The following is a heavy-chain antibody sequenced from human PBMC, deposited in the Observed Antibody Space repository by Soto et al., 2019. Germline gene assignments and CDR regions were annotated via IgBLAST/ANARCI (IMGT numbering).Heavy chain of an antibody. CDR2: ISSTTNDI. J-gene: IGHJ4*02. Sequence: GGSLRLSCAASGFTFTRYSMYWVRQAPGKGLEWVASISSTTNDIYYGDSMKGRVTISRDNGKNSLYLEMHSLRAEDTAVYYCARESEDLTSNFDYWGQVTLVTVSS. CDR1: GFTFTRYS. V-gene: IGHV3-21*06. CDR3: ARESEDLTSNFDY.